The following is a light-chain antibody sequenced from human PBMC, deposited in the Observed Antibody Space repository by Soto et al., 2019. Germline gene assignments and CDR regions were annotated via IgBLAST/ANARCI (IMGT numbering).Light chain of an antibody. J-gene: IGLJ1*01. CDR2: EVT. CDR3: SSCAGSTNPYV. CDR1: SSDIGGYNF. V-gene: IGLV2-8*01. Sequence: QSALTQPPSASGSPGQSVTISCPGTSSDIGGYNFVSWYQHHPGKAPKLIIYEVTKRPSGVPDRFSGSKSGNTASLTVSGLQAEDEADYYCSSCAGSTNPYVFGTGTKLTVL.